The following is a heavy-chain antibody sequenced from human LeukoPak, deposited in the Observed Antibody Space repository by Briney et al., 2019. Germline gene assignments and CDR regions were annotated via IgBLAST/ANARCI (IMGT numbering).Heavy chain of an antibody. CDR3: ARSLYTIPGDFDY. J-gene: IGHJ4*02. CDR1: GFTFDRYW. D-gene: IGHD2-8*01. V-gene: IGHV3-7*01. Sequence: PGGSLRLSCAASGFTFDRYWMSWVRQAPGKGLEWVANIKRDESEKYYVDSVRGRFTISRDNAKNSLYLQMNSLRAEDTALYYCARSLYTIPGDFDYGGRGTLVTVSP. CDR2: IKRDESEK.